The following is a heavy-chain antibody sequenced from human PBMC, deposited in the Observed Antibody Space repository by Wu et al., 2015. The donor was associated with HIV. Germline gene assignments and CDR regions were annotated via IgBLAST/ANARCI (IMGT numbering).Heavy chain of an antibody. CDR1: GYTFTSYD. J-gene: IGHJ1*01. V-gene: IGHV1-8*03. CDR3: ARTGVSKIRVGNGNEYFQH. Sequence: QVQLVQSGAEMKKPGAPVKVSCKASGYTFTSYDINWVRQASGQGLEWMGWMNPNSGNTGYAQKFQDRVTITRNTSINTAYMELTSLRAEDTAVYYCARTGVSKIRVGNGNEYFQHWARAPWSPSPQ. D-gene: IGHD5/OR15-5a*01. CDR2: MNPNSGNT.